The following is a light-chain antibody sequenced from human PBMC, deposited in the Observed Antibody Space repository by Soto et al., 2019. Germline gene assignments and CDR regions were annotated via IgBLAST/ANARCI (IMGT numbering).Light chain of an antibody. J-gene: IGLJ3*02. CDR3: SSYTRTNNWV. V-gene: IGLV2-14*01. CDR1: SSDVGAYNY. CDR2: EVS. Sequence: QSVLTQPASVSGSPGQSITISCTGTSSDVGAYNYVSWYQQHPGKAPKLMIYEVSNRPSGVSDRFSGSKSGNTASLTISGLQAEDETDYYCSSYTRTNNWVFGGGTQLTVL.